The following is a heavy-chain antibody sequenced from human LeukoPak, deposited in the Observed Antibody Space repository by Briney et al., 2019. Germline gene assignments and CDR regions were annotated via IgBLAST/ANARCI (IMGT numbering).Heavy chain of an antibody. Sequence: SETLSLTCTVSGGSISSSSYYWGWIRQPPGKGLEWIGSIYYSGGTYYNPSLKSRVTISVDTSKNQFSLKLSSVTAADTAVYYCARVIATGTLYYYYYMDVWGKGTTVTVS. D-gene: IGHD1-1*01. CDR3: ARVIATGTLYYYYYMDV. J-gene: IGHJ6*03. V-gene: IGHV4-39*07. CDR2: IYYSGGT. CDR1: GGSISSSSYY.